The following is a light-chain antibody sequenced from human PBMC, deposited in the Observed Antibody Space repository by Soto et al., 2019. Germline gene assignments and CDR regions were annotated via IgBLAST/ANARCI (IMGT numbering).Light chain of an antibody. CDR3: NSHTSRSPLDV. V-gene: IGLV1-47*01. J-gene: IGLJ1*01. CDR2: RNN. Sequence: QSVLTQPPSASGTPGQRVTISCSGSSSNIGSNYVYWYQQLPGTAPKLLIYRNNQRPSGVPDRFSGSRSGTSASLAISGLRSEDEADYYCNSHTSRSPLDVFGTGTKLTVL. CDR1: SSNIGSNY.